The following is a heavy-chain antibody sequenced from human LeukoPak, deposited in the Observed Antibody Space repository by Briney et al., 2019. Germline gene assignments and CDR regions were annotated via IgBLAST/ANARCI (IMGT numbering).Heavy chain of an antibody. V-gene: IGHV3-48*04. CDR3: ARGPWFAG. CDR2: ISSSSSTI. J-gene: IGHJ4*02. CDR1: GFTFSSYS. D-gene: IGHD3-9*01. Sequence: GASLRLSCAASGFTFSSYSMNWVRQAPGKGLEWVSYISSSSSTIYYADSVKGRFTISRDNAKNSVYLQMNSLRADDTAMYYCARGPWFAGGGQGTLVTVSS.